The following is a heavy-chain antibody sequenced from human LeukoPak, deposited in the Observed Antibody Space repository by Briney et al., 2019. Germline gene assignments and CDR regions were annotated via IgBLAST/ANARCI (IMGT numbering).Heavy chain of an antibody. V-gene: IGHV3-53*01. Sequence: GGSLRLSCAASGFTVSNNYMTWVRQAPGKGLEWVSTLYSGGGTFYADSVKGRFTISRDNSKNTLDLHMSSLRAEDTAVYYCARAGGLPIAVAPIDCWGQGTLVTVSS. CDR1: GFTVSNNY. D-gene: IGHD6-19*01. J-gene: IGHJ4*02. CDR3: ARAGGLPIAVAPIDC. CDR2: LYSGGGT.